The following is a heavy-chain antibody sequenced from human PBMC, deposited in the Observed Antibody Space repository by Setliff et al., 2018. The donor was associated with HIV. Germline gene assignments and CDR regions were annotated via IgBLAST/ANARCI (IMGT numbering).Heavy chain of an antibody. Sequence: SETLSLTCTVSGGSISSGSYYWSWIRQPAGKGLEWIGRIYTSGSTNYNPSLKRRVTISVDTSKNQFSLKLSSVTAADTAVYYCARDLGSGLYYYGMDVWGQGTTVTVSS. J-gene: IGHJ6*02. CDR3: ARDLGSGLYYYGMDV. CDR1: GGSISSGSYY. CDR2: IYTSGST. V-gene: IGHV4-61*02. D-gene: IGHD7-27*01.